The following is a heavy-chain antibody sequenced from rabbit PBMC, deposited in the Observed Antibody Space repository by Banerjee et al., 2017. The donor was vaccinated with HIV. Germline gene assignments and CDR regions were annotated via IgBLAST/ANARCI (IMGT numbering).Heavy chain of an antibody. D-gene: IGHD4-1*01. J-gene: IGHJ4*01. V-gene: IGHV1S40*01. Sequence: QSLEESGGDLVKPGASLTLTCTASGFSFSSYYYLYWVRQAPGKGLEWIGCIDTDWESAFYATWVISRFTISKTSSTTVTLQMTSLTAADTATYFCARDLAGVIGWNFNLWGQGTLVTVS. CDR3: ARDLAGVIGWNFNL. CDR2: IDTDWESA. CDR1: GFSFSSYYY.